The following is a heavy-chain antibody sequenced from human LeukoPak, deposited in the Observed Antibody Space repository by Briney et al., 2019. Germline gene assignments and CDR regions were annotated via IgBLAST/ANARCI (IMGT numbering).Heavy chain of an antibody. CDR1: GGSICSDY. CDR2: IYTSGSA. D-gene: IGHD5-12*01. J-gene: IGHJ4*02. V-gene: IGHV4-4*07. CDR3: ARDSRYSGCDSLDY. Sequence: NPSETLSLTFTVSGGSICSDYWGWIRQPAGKGLEWIGRIYTSGSANYNPSLKSRVTMSVDTSKNQFSLKLSFVTAAATAVYYCARDSRYSGCDSLDYWGQGTLVTVSS.